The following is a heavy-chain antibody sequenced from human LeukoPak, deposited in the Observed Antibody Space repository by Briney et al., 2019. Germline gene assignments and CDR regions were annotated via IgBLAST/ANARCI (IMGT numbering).Heavy chain of an antibody. D-gene: IGHD3-10*01. CDR2: ISYDGSNK. V-gene: IGHV3-30-3*01. CDR3: AKGADTSSGSYYNPYFDY. CDR1: GFTFSSYA. Sequence: GGSLRLSCAASGFTFSSYAMHWVRQAPGKGLEWVAVISYDGSNKYYADSVKGRFTISRDNAKNSLYLQMNSLRAEDTAVYYCAKGADTSSGSYYNPYFDYWGQGTLVTVSS. J-gene: IGHJ4*02.